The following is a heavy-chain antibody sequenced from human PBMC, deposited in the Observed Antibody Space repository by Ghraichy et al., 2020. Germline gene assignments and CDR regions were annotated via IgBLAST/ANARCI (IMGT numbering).Heavy chain of an antibody. CDR1: GFTFTAYW. D-gene: IGHD2-8*01. CDR3: ARAEANGFGP. CDR2: IKEDGSEK. J-gene: IGHJ5*02. V-gene: IGHV3-7*03. Sequence: GGSLRRSCAVSGFTFTAYWMTWVRQAPGKGLEWVANIKEDGSEKYYVDSLKGRFTVSRDNAKNSVYLQMSSLRAEDTAVYYCARAEANGFGPWGQGTLVIVSS.